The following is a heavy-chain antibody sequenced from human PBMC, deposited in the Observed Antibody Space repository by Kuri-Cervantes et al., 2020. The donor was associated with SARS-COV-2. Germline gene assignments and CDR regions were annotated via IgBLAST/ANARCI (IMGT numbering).Heavy chain of an antibody. V-gene: IGHV4-39*07. CDR1: GGSISSSSYY. Sequence: SETLSLTCTVSGGSISSSSYYWGWIRQPPGKGLEWIGSIYYSGSTYYNPSLKSRVTISVDTSKNQFSLKLSSVTAADTAVYYCARVPSYYYDSSGCYDLWGQGTLVTVSS. D-gene: IGHD3-22*01. J-gene: IGHJ5*02. CDR2: IYYSGST. CDR3: ARVPSYYYDSSGCYDL.